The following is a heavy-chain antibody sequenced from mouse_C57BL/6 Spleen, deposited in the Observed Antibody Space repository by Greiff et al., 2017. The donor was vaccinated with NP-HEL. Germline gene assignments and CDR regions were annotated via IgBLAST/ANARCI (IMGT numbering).Heavy chain of an antibody. CDR1: GYTFTNYG. Sequence: VNVVESGAELARPGASVKLSCKASGYTFTNYGISWVKQRTGQGLEWIGEIYPRSGNTYYNEKFKGKATLTADKSSSTAYMELRSLTSEDSAVYFCARLRGDYDGFAYWGQGTLVTVSA. CDR2: IYPRSGNT. D-gene: IGHD2-4*01. J-gene: IGHJ3*01. CDR3: ARLRGDYDGFAY. V-gene: IGHV1-81*01.